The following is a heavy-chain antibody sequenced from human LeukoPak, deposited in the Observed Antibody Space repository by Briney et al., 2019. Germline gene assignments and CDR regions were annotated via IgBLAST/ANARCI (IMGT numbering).Heavy chain of an antibody. CDR2: ISRSSRSI. CDR3: AREYCSGENCYYNY. V-gene: IGHV3-48*02. Sequence: PGGSLRPSCAASGFPFSSYNMNWVRQAPGKGLEWLSYISRSSRSIYYADSVQGRFTISRDNAKNSLYLQMDSLRDEDTAVYYCAREYCSGENCYYNYWGQGTLVTVSS. CDR1: GFPFSSYN. J-gene: IGHJ4*02. D-gene: IGHD2-15*01.